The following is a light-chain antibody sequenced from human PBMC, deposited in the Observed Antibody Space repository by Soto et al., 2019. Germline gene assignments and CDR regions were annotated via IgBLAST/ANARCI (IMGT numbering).Light chain of an antibody. J-gene: IGKJ2*01. V-gene: IGKV3-20*01. CDR2: GVF. CDR3: QHYDGSPRT. Sequence: ENVLTQSPGTVSLSPGERATLSCRASQGVTSNHLAWYQQKPGQAPRLLIYGVFNRATGIPDRFSGSGSGTDFTLTITRPAPEDSAVYFCQHYDGSPRTFGQGTKLEIK. CDR1: QGVTSNH.